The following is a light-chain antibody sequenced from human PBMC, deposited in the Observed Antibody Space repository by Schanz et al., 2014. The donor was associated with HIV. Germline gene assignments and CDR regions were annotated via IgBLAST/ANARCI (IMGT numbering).Light chain of an antibody. J-gene: IGKJ4*01. Sequence: EIVLTQSPGTLSLSPGEGATLSCRASQNVSSNYFAWYQQKPGQAPRLLIYGASSRATGFPDRFSGSGSGTDFTLTISRLEPEDFAVYFCQYFGNSGGTFGGGTKVEIK. CDR3: QYFGNSGGT. CDR2: GAS. CDR1: QNVSSNY. V-gene: IGKV3-20*01.